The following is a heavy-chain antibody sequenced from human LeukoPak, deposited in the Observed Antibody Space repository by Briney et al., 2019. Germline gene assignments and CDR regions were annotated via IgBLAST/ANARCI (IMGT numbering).Heavy chain of an antibody. D-gene: IGHD3-22*01. J-gene: IGHJ4*02. V-gene: IGHV4-39*01. CDR2: IYYSGTT. CDR3: ARVTRPNYYDSRGTFDY. CDR1: GGSISSSIYY. Sequence: PSETLSLTCTVSGGSISSSIYYWGWIRQPPGKGLECIGTIYYSGTTYYNPSLKSRVTISVDTSKNQFSLKLSSVTAADTAAYYCARVTRPNYYDSRGTFDYWGQGNLVTVSS.